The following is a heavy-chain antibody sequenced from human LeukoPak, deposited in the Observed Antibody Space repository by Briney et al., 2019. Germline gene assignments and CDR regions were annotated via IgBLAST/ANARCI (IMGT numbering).Heavy chain of an antibody. Sequence: GASVKVSCKASGYTFPNYGISWVRQAPGQGLEWIGWISGYNGYTNYAQRIQARVTMTADTSTSTAYMEVGSLRSDDTAVYYCARVAPNRRYCSGGSCLNCFDYWGQGTLVTVSS. CDR3: ARVAPNRRYCSGGSCLNCFDY. D-gene: IGHD2-15*01. CDR1: GYTFPNYG. J-gene: IGHJ4*02. CDR2: ISGYNGYT. V-gene: IGHV1-18*01.